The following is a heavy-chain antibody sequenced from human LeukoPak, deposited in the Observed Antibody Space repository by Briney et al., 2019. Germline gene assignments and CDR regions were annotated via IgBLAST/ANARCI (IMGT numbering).Heavy chain of an antibody. CDR3: VRSVVVTAKSGAYAFDI. CDR1: GGSISSGDYY. D-gene: IGHD2-21*02. CDR2: IYYSGST. V-gene: IGHV4-30-4*01. J-gene: IGHJ3*02. Sequence: SETLSLTCTVSGGSISSGDYYWSWIRQPPGKAREGMGNIYYSGSTYYNPSLKSRVTISVDTSKNQFSLKLSSVTAADTAVYYCVRSVVVTAKSGAYAFDIWGQGTMVTVSS.